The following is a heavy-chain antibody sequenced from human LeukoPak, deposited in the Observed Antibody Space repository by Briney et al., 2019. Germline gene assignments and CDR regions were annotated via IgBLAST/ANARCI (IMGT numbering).Heavy chain of an antibody. CDR1: GFTFSSYS. J-gene: IGHJ2*01. Sequence: GGSLRLSCAVSGFTFSSYSMNWVRQAPGKGLEWVSYISSSSSTIYYADSVKGRFTISRDNAKNSLYLQMNSLRAEDTALYYCAKDALIAVAGISYWYFDLWGRGTLVTVSS. D-gene: IGHD6-19*01. CDR2: ISSSSSTI. V-gene: IGHV3-48*04. CDR3: AKDALIAVAGISYWYFDL.